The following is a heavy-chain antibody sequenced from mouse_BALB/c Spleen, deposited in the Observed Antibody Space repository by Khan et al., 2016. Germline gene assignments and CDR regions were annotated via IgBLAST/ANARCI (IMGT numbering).Heavy chain of an antibody. D-gene: IGHD2-14*01. CDR2: IYPGNGDT. CDR3: AREGNYFDY. J-gene: IGHJ2*01. V-gene: IGHV1-12*01. CDR1: GDTLKRYN. Sequence: QVQLQQPGAEGGKKGGGVKREGKAGGDTLKRYNMHWVKQTPGQGLEWIGAIYPGNGDTSYNQKFKGKATLTADKSSSTAYMQLSSLTSEDSAVYYCAREGNYFDYWGQGTTLTVSS.